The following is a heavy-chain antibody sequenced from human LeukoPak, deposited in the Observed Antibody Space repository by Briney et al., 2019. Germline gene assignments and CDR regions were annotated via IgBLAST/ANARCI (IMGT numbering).Heavy chain of an antibody. CDR3: AKDLAASQKSFDY. CDR2: ISGSGGST. CDR1: GFTFSSYA. D-gene: IGHD6-25*01. V-gene: IGHV3-23*01. Sequence: PGGSLRLSCAVSGFTFSSYAMSWVRQAPGKGLEWVSAISGSGGSTYYADSVKGRFTISRDNSKNTLYLQMNSLRAEDTAVYYCAKDLAASQKSFDYWGQGTLVTVSS. J-gene: IGHJ4*02.